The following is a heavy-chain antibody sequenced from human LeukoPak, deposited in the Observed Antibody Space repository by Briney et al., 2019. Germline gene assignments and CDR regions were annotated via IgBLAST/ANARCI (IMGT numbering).Heavy chain of an antibody. V-gene: IGHV3-23*01. Sequence: PGGSLRLSCAASGFTFSSYGMSWVRQAPGKGLEWVSAISGSCGSTYYADSVKGRFTISRDNSKNTLYLQMNSLRAEDTAVYYCARMGAGYYYGSGSYYVFDYYYMDVWGKGTTVTISS. J-gene: IGHJ6*03. D-gene: IGHD3-10*01. CDR2: ISGSCGST. CDR3: ARMGAGYYYGSGSYYVFDYYYMDV. CDR1: GFTFSSYG.